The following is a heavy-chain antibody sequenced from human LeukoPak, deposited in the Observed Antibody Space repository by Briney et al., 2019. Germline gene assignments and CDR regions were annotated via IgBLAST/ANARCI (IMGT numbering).Heavy chain of an antibody. CDR3: ATASEPRYYYGSGSYHNWFDP. J-gene: IGHJ5*02. D-gene: IGHD3-10*01. V-gene: IGHV1-24*01. Sequence: ASVKVSCKVSGYTLTELSMHWVRQAPGKGLEWMGGFDPEDGETIYAQKLQGRVTMTEDTSTDTAYMELSSLRSEDTAVYYCATASEPRYYYGSGSYHNWFDPWGQGTLVTVSS. CDR2: FDPEDGET. CDR1: GYTLTELS.